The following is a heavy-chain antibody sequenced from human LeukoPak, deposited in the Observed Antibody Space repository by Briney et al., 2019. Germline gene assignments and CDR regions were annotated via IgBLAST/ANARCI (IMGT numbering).Heavy chain of an antibody. D-gene: IGHD3-3*01. CDR3: ARDRSAFWSGYYPRAAFDI. CDR1: GYTFTGYY. CDR2: INPNSGGT. V-gene: IGHV1-2*02. Sequence: ASVKVSCKASGYTFTGYYMHWVRQAPGQGLEWMGWINPNSGGTNYSQKFQGSVTMTRDTSISTAYMELSRLRSDDTAVYYCARDRSAFWSGYYPRAAFDIWGQGTVVTVSS. J-gene: IGHJ3*02.